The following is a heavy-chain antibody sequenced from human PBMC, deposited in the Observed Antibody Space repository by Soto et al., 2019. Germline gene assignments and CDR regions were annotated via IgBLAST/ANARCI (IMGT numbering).Heavy chain of an antibody. J-gene: IGHJ4*02. CDR2: ISYDGSNK. D-gene: IGHD1-26*01. CDR1: GFTFSSYA. CDR3: ARDSGGSYYFDY. V-gene: IGHV3-30-3*01. Sequence: GGSLRLSCAASGFTFSSYAMHWVRQAPGKGLEWVAVISYDGSNKYYADSVKGRFTISRDNSKNTLYLQMNSLRAEDTAVYYCARDSGGSYYFDYWGQGTLVTVSS.